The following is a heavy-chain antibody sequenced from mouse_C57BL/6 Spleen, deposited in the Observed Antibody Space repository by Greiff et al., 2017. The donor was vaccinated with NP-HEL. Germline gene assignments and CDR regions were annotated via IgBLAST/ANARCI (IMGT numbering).Heavy chain of an antibody. CDR2: IYPGSGSI. D-gene: IGHD3-2*02. J-gene: IGHJ4*01. V-gene: IGHV1-55*01. CDR3: ARSGQLRLYAMDY. CDR1: GYTFTSYW. Sequence: QVQLQQPGAELVKPGASVKMSCKASGYTFTSYWITWVKQRPGQGLEWIGDIYPGSGSINYNEKFKSKATLAVDTSASTAYMQLSSLTSEDSAVYYCARSGQLRLYAMDYWGQGTSVTVSS.